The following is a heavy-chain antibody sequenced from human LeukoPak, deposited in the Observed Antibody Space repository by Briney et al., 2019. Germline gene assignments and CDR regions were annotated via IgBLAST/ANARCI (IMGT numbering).Heavy chain of an antibody. D-gene: IGHD1-26*01. CDR3: ANGPYSGSYYFDY. V-gene: IGHV3-30*02. CDR2: IRYDGSNK. Sequence: PGGSLRLSCAASGFTFSSYGMHRVRQAPGKGLEWVAFIRYDGSNKYYADSVKGRFTISRDNSKNTLYLQMNSLRAEDTAVYYCANGPYSGSYYFDYWGQGTLVTVSS. CDR1: GFTFSSYG. J-gene: IGHJ4*02.